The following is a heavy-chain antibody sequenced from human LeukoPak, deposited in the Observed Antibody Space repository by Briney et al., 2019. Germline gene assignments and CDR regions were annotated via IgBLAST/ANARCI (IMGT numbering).Heavy chain of an antibody. D-gene: IGHD3-9*01. J-gene: IGHJ5*02. CDR3: ARGLRYFDWLSVRGDWFDP. Sequence: GASVKVSCKASGYTFTGYYMHWVRQAPGQGLEWMRWISAYNGNTNYAQKLQGRVTMTTDTSTSTAYMELRSLRSDDTAVYYCARGLRYFDWLSVRGDWFDPWGQGTLVTVSS. CDR1: GYTFTGYY. CDR2: ISAYNGNT. V-gene: IGHV1-18*04.